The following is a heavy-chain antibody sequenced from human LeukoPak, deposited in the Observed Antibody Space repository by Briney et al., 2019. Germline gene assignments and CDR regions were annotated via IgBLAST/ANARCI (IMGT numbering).Heavy chain of an antibody. CDR2: IYYSGST. Sequence: SETLSLTCTVSGDSINSRSYYWGWIRQPPGKGLEWIGNIYYSGSTYYNPSLKSRVTISVDTSKNQFSLWLSSVTAADTAVYYCARLETYDSTLDYWGQGTLVTVSS. J-gene: IGHJ4*02. CDR3: ARLETYDSTLDY. CDR1: GDSINSRSYY. D-gene: IGHD3-22*01. V-gene: IGHV4-39*01.